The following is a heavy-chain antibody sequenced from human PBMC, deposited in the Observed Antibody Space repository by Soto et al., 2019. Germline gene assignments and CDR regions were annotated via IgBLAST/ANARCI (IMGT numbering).Heavy chain of an antibody. D-gene: IGHD2-21*01. J-gene: IGHJ6*02. CDR3: ARDRQLWPMVYYSGIDV. CDR2: ISGSGGST. V-gene: IGHV3-23*01. Sequence: GGSLRLSCAASGFTFSSYAMSWVRQAPGKGLEWVSAISGSGGSTYYADSVKGRFTISRDNSKNTLYLQMNSLRAEDTAVYYCARDRQLWPMVYYSGIDVWGQGTTVTVSS. CDR1: GFTFSSYA.